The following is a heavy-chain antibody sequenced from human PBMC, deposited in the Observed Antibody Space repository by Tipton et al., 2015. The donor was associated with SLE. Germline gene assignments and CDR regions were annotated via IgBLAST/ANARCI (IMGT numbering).Heavy chain of an antibody. CDR3: ARDQRIARGGY. V-gene: IGHV4-59*01. CDR2: IYYSGST. CDR1: GGSISSYY. Sequence: PGLVKPSETLSLTCTVSGGSISSYYWSWIRQPPGKGLEWIGYIYYSGSTNYNPSLKSRVTISVDTSKNQFSLKLSSVTAADTAVYYCARDQRIARGGYWGQGTLVTVSS. J-gene: IGHJ4*02. D-gene: IGHD6-13*01.